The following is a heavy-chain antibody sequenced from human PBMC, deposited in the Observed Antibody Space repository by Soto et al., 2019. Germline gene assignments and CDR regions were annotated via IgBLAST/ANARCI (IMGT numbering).Heavy chain of an antibody. J-gene: IGHJ4*02. D-gene: IGHD2-15*01. CDR2: ISGSGASI. CDR1: GFTFSSYV. CDR3: AKDGLGSCTGGPCYGSGY. V-gene: IGHV3-23*01. Sequence: EVQLLESGGNLVQPGGSLRLSCAASGFTFSSYVMSWVRQAPGKGLEWVSTISGSGASIYDADSVKGRFTISRDNSKNTVYLQTNSLRAEATGAYYCAKDGLGSCTGGPCYGSGYWGQGTRFTGSS.